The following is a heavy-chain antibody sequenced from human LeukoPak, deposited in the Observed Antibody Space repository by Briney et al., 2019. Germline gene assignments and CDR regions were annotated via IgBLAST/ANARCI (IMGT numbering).Heavy chain of an antibody. J-gene: IGHJ4*02. CDR2: IYHSGST. Sequence: SETLSLTCTVSGYSISSGYYWGWIRQPPGKGLEWIGSIYHSGSTYYNPSLKSRVTISVDTSKNQFSLKLSSVTAADTAVFYCARMAYCGGGCYSSFDYWGQGTLVTVSS. CDR1: GYSISSGYY. D-gene: IGHD2-21*02. V-gene: IGHV4-38-2*02. CDR3: ARMAYCGGGCYSSFDY.